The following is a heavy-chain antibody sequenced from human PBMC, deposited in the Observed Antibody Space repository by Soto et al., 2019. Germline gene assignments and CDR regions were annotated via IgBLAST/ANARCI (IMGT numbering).Heavy chain of an antibody. CDR3: ARHRDGGSYVLLYN. V-gene: IGHV4-39*01. D-gene: IGHD1-26*01. J-gene: IGHJ4*02. CDR2: LYYSGST. Sequence: QVQLQESGPGLVKPSETLSLTCTVSGGSISNTNYYWGWILQPPGKGLEWMGSLYYSGSTYYNPSLKSRLPISVDTYKNQFPVRLSSVTAADTAVYYCARHRDGGSYVLLYNWGQEPLASVSS. CDR1: GGSISNTNYY.